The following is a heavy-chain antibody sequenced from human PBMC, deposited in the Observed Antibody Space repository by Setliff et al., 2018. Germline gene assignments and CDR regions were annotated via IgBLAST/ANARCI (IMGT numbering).Heavy chain of an antibody. V-gene: IGHV4-4*07. D-gene: IGHD6-19*01. CDR1: GVSINTYY. J-gene: IGHJ6*03. Sequence: SETLSLTCSVSGVSINTYYWSWIRQPAGKGLEWIGHIYIGGSANYNPSLKSRVTMSIDASKNQFSLKLNSVTAADMAVYYCAREQWLDPPGYYYMDVWAKGTTVTVSS. CDR2: IYIGGSA. CDR3: AREQWLDPPGYYYMDV.